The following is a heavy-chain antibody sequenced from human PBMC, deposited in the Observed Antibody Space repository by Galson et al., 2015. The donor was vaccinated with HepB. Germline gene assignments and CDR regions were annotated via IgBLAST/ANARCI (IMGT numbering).Heavy chain of an antibody. J-gene: IGHJ4*02. CDR3: AHTFYSGGWCDSHYFDY. CDR2: IYWDGDK. V-gene: IGHV2-5*02. Sequence: PALVKPTQTLTLTCTFSGFSLSTYGVGVGWIRQPPGKALEWLALIYWDGDKRYSPFLERRLSITMDTSKNQVVLTLTNMDPVDTATYYCAHTFYSGGWCDSHYFDYWGQGALVTVSS. D-gene: IGHD6-19*01. CDR1: GFSLSTYGVG.